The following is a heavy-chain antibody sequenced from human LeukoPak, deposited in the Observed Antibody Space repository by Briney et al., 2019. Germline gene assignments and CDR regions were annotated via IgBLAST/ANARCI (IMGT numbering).Heavy chain of an antibody. CDR3: AKSLYSGSSSYYYYMDV. J-gene: IGHJ6*03. CDR2: ISGNGAST. CDR1: EFTFSSYA. V-gene: IGHV3-23*01. D-gene: IGHD1-26*01. Sequence: GGSLRLSCAASEFTFSSYAMSWVRQTPGEGLEWVSAISGNGASTYYADSVKGRFTISRDNSKNTLYLQMNSLRAEDTAVYYCAKSLYSGSSSYYYYMDVWGKGTTVTVSS.